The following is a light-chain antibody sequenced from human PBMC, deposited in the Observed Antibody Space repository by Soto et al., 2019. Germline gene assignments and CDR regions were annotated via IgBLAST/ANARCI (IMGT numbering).Light chain of an antibody. CDR2: DAS. CDR1: QSLSGNY. J-gene: IGKJ1*01. V-gene: IGKV3-20*01. Sequence: EIVLTQSPGTLSLSPGERASLSCRASQSLSGNYLAWFQQKPGQAPRLLIYDASARATGIPDRFSGSGSGTDFTLTITRLEPEDFAVYYCHHYGTSSETFGQGTRWIS. CDR3: HHYGTSSET.